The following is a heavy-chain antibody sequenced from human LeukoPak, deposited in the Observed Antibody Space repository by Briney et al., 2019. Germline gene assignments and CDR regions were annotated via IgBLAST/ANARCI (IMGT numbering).Heavy chain of an antibody. Sequence: GASVKVSCKASGYTFTSYGISWVRQAPGQGLEWMGWISAYNGNTNYAQKLQGRVTMTTDTSTSTAYMELRSLRSDDTAVYYCARDPLGFIAVAGAPENYYYGMDVWGQGTTVTVSS. CDR1: GYTFTSYG. D-gene: IGHD6-19*01. CDR3: ARDPLGFIAVAGAPENYYYGMDV. J-gene: IGHJ6*02. CDR2: ISAYNGNT. V-gene: IGHV1-18*01.